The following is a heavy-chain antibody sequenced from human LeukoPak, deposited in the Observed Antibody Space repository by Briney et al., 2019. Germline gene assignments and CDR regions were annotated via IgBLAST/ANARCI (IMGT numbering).Heavy chain of an antibody. Sequence: GASVKVSCKASGYTFTSYDINWVRQATGQGLEWMGGIIPIFGTANYAQKFQGRVTITTDESTSTAYMELSSLRSDDTAVYYCARDSGGSWYRGDGQDYWGQGTLVTVSS. CDR2: IIPIFGTA. D-gene: IGHD6-13*01. CDR3: ARDSGGSWYRGDGQDY. CDR1: GYTFTSYD. J-gene: IGHJ4*02. V-gene: IGHV1-69*05.